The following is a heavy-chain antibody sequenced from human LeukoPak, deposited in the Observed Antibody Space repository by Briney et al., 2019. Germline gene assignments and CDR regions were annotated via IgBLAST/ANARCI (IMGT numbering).Heavy chain of an antibody. CDR1: GFTFSSYA. CDR2: INGSGGST. CDR3: AKDWEGYSYGYSDY. J-gene: IGHJ4*02. D-gene: IGHD5-18*01. V-gene: IGHV3-23*01. Sequence: GGSLRLSCAASGFTFSSYAMSWVRQAPGKGLEWVSAINGSGGSTYYADSVKGRFTISRDNSKNTLYLQMNSLRAEDTAVYYCAKDWEGYSYGYSDYWGQGTLVTVSS.